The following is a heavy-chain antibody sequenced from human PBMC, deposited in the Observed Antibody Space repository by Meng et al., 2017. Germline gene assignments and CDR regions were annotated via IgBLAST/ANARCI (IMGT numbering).Heavy chain of an antibody. CDR1: GGSISSSSYY. CDR2: TRNKANSYTT. Sequence: GESLKISCTDSGGSISSSSYYWGWIRQPPGKGLEWVGRTRNKANSYTTEYAASVKGRFTISRDDSRNSLYLQMNSLRTEDTAVYYCARVWNTGSFYGLYNWGQGTLVTVSS. CDR3: ARVWNTGSFYGLYN. D-gene: IGHD1-26*01. J-gene: IGHJ4*02. V-gene: IGHV3-72*01.